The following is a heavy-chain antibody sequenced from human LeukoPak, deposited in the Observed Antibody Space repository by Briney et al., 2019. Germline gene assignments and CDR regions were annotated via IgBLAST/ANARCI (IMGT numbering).Heavy chain of an antibody. J-gene: IGHJ4*02. CDR2: ISWDGTT. Sequence: PGGSLRLSCAASGFIFEDYTMHWVRQAPGKTLEWVSLISWDGTTYYADSVKGRFTISRDNSKDSLYLQMDTLRSEDTAFYYRVKDLSNETSGSFFDFWGQGTLVTVS. CDR3: VKDLSNETSGSFFDF. D-gene: IGHD3-22*01. CDR1: GFIFEDYT. V-gene: IGHV3-43*01.